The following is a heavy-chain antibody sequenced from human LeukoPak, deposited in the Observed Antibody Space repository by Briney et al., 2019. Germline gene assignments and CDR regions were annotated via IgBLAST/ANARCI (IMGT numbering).Heavy chain of an antibody. J-gene: IGHJ3*02. CDR1: GYTFTSYY. D-gene: IGHD3-10*01. V-gene: IGHV1-2*04. CDR3: AKGYGSGSYFAFDI. Sequence: ASVKVSCKASGYTFTSYYMHWVRQAPGQGLEWMGWINPNSGGTNYAQKFQGWVTMTRDTSISTAYMELSRLRSDDTAVYYCAKGYGSGSYFAFDIWGQGTMVTVSS. CDR2: INPNSGGT.